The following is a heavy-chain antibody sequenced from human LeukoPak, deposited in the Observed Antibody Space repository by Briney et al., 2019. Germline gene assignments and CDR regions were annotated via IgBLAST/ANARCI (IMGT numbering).Heavy chain of an antibody. CDR1: GFTFSSYA. D-gene: IGHD3-22*01. CDR2: IWYDGSNK. J-gene: IGHJ5*02. V-gene: IGHV3-33*08. CDR3: ARVMNYYDSSGYYPSNWFDP. Sequence: PGGSLRLSCAASGFTFSSYAMSWVRQAPGKGLEWVAVIWYDGSNKYYADSVKGRFTISRDNSKNTLYLQMNSLRAEDTAVYYCARVMNYYDSSGYYPSNWFDPWGQGTLVTVSS.